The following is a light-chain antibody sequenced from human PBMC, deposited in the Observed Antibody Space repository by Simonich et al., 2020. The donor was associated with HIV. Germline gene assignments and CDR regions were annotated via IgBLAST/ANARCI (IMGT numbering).Light chain of an antibody. CDR1: QDISNY. J-gene: IGKJ1*01. Sequence: DIQMTQSPSSLSASVRDRVSFTCQASQDISNYLNWYQQKPGKAPKLQIYDASNLETGVPSRFSGSGSGTDFTFTISSLQPEDVAVYYCHQYYSSPQTFGQGTKVEIK. CDR3: HQYYSSPQT. CDR2: DAS. V-gene: IGKV1-33*01.